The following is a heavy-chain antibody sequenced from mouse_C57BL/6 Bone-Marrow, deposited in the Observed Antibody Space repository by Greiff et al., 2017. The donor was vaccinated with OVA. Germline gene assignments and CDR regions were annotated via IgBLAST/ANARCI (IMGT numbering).Heavy chain of an antibody. V-gene: IGHV1-55*01. CDR1: GYTFTSYW. D-gene: IGHD2-5*01. Sequence: QVQLQQSGAELVKPGASVKMSCKASGYTFTSYWITWVQQSTGQGLEWIGDIYPGSGSTNYNEKFKSKATLTVDTSSSTAYMQLSSLTSEDSAVYYCARDSNSWFAYWGQGTLVTVSA. CDR3: ARDSNSWFAY. J-gene: IGHJ3*01. CDR2: IYPGSGST.